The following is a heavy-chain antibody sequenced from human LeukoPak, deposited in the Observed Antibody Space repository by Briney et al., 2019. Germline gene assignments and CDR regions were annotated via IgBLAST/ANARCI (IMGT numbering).Heavy chain of an antibody. CDR3: AELGITMIGGV. CDR2: ISYDESNT. Sequence: PGGSLRLSCAASGFTFSSYAMHWVRQAPGKGLEWVALISYDESNTFYADSVKGRFTISRDNAKNSLYLQMNSLRAEDTAVYYCAELGITMIGGVWGKGTTVTISS. J-gene: IGHJ6*04. D-gene: IGHD3-10*02. CDR1: GFTFSSYA. V-gene: IGHV3-30*04.